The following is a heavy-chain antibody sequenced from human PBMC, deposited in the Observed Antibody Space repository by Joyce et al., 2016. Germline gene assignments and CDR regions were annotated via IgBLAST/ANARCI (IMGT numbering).Heavy chain of an antibody. D-gene: IGHD3-10*01. Sequence: QVQLVQSGAEVKKPGASVKVSCKASGYTFNGYYMHWVRQAPGKGQEWRVWIKPNSGGTNYAQKFQGRVTRTRDTSISTAYMELSRLRSDDTAVYYCARGSFSWFGDADAFDIWGQGTMVTVSS. V-gene: IGHV1-2*02. CDR1: GYTFNGYY. CDR2: IKPNSGGT. CDR3: ARGSFSWFGDADAFDI. J-gene: IGHJ3*02.